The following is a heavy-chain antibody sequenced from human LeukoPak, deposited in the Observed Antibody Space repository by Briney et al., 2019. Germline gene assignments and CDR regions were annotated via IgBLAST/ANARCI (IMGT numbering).Heavy chain of an antibody. CDR3: ARDATLSRFDP. CDR1: GHFLIDFY. Sequence: ASVKVSCKASGHFLIDFYIHWVRQAPGQGLEWMGWINPSSGGTNYAQKFQGRVTMTRDTSINTAYMELSRLTSDDTAVYYCARDATLSRFDPWGQGTLVTVSS. CDR2: INPSSGGT. V-gene: IGHV1-2*02. J-gene: IGHJ5*02.